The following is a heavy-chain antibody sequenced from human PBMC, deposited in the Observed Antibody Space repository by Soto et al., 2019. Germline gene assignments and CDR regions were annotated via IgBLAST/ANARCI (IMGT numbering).Heavy chain of an antibody. D-gene: IGHD7-27*01. Sequence: EVQLVESGGGLIQPGGSPRLSCAASGFTVSTNYMSWVRQAPGKGLEWVSVIYSGGYTYYAESVKGRFTVSRDNSKNTVYLQMSSLRAEDTAVYYCARGPNDWYIDLWGRGTLVTVSS. CDR2: IYSGGYT. CDR1: GFTVSTNY. J-gene: IGHJ2*01. CDR3: ARGPNDWYIDL. V-gene: IGHV3-53*01.